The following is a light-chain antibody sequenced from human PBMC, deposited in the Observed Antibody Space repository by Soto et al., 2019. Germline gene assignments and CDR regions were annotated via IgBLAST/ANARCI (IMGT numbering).Light chain of an antibody. J-gene: IGLJ3*02. CDR1: SSDVGGYNY. V-gene: IGLV2-8*01. CDR2: EVS. CDR3: SSYAGTNNLGV. Sequence: QSALTQPPSASGSPGQSVTISCTGTSSDVGGYNYVSWYQQHPGKAPKLMIYEVSERPSGVPDRFSGSKSGNTASLTVSGIQAEDEADYYCSSYAGTNNLGVFGGGTKLTVL.